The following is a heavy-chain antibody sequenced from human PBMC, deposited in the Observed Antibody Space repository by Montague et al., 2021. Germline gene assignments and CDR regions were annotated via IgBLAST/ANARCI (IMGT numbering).Heavy chain of an antibody. Sequence: SETLSLTCSVSGGSVNGYDWSWIRQPPGKGLEWIGYMRSSGSPNYNPSFKSRLAISIDRSRNQFSLELSFVTAADTATYFCGRDYWGSIDYRGHGILVAVSS. D-gene: IGHD7-27*01. CDR1: GGSVNGYD. CDR3: GRDYWGSIDY. J-gene: IGHJ4*01. V-gene: IGHV4-59*02. CDR2: MRSSGSP.